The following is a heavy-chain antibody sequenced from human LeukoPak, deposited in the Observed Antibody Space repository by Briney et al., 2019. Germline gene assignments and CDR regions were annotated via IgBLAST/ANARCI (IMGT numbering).Heavy chain of an antibody. CDR1: GFTFSSSG. Sequence: GGSLRLSCVASGFTFSSSGFPWVRQTPRKGLEWVTFIRFDGNDIYADSVKGRFTISRDNSRNTLHLQMSSLRPEDTAVYYCAREREDAGYGTPLDYYGMDVWGQGTTVTVSS. CDR3: AREREDAGYGTPLDYYGMDV. CDR2: IRFDGNDI. V-gene: IGHV3-30*02. D-gene: IGHD5-18*01. J-gene: IGHJ6*02.